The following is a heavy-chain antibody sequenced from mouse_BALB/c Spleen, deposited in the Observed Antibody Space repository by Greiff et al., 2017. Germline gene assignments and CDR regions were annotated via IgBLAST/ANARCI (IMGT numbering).Heavy chain of an antibody. D-gene: IGHD1-1*01. V-gene: IGHV1S137*01. CDR3: ARSYGSSYGWYFDV. Sequence: QVQLQQSGAELVRPGVSVKISRKGSGYTFTDYAMHWVKQSHAKSLEWIGVISTYYGDASYNQKFKGKATMTVDKSSSTAYMELARLTSEDSAIYYCARSYGSSYGWYFDVWGAGTTVTVSS. J-gene: IGHJ1*01. CDR1: GYTFTDYA. CDR2: ISTYYGDA.